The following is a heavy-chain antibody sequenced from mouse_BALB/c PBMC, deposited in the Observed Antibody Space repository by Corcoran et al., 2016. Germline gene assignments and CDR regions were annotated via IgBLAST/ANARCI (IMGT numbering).Heavy chain of an antibody. CDR1: GYTFTDYT. J-gene: IGHJ3*01. CDR2: INPNNGGT. Sequence: EVHLQQSGPELVKPGASVKISCKTSGYTFTDYTMHWVKQSHGKSLELLGGINPNNGGTNFNQKFKGKATLTVDQSSSTAYMEVRSLTSEDSAVYVCTRGDPYHGNYVDLAYWGQGTLVTVSA. CDR3: TRGDPYHGNYVDLAY. D-gene: IGHD2-1*01. V-gene: IGHV1-18*01.